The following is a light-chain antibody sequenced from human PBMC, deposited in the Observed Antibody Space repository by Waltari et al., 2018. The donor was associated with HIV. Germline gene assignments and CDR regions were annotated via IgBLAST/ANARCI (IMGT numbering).Light chain of an antibody. CDR3: AAWDDSLSGWV. CDR1: SSTIGTHS. J-gene: IGLJ3*02. CDR2: MNN. V-gene: IGLV1-47*01. Sequence: QSVLTQTPSASGTTGQRVPRSSSGSSSTIGTHSVTWYQQLPGTAPKLLIYMNNQRPSGVPDRFSGSKSGTSASLAISGLRSEDEADYYCAAWDDSLSGWVFGGGTKLTVL.